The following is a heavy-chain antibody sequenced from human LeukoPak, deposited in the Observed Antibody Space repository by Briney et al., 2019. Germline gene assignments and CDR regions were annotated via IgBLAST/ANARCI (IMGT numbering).Heavy chain of an antibody. J-gene: IGHJ4*02. D-gene: IGHD3-9*01. CDR2: ITGSGGST. V-gene: IGHV3-23*01. CDR1: GFTFSNYA. Sequence: PGASLRLSCAASGFTFSNYAMSWVRQDPGKGLEWVSAITGSGGSTYYADSVKGRFTISRDNSKNTLYLQMNSLRAEDTAVYYCAKWGDYDVLTGYYDPDYWGQGTLVTVSS. CDR3: AKWGDYDVLTGYYDPDY.